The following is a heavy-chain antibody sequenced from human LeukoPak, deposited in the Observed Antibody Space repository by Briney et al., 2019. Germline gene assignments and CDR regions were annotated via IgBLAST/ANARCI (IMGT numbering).Heavy chain of an antibody. Sequence: GGSLRLSCAASGFTFSTYWMHWVRQAPGTGLVWVSRINSDGSSTTYADSVKGRFTISRDNAKNTLSLQMNSLRAEDTAVYYCAKEGTTIVVVDAFDIWGQGRMVTVSS. CDR2: INSDGSST. CDR1: GFTFSTYW. V-gene: IGHV3-74*01. D-gene: IGHD3-22*01. CDR3: AKEGTTIVVVDAFDI. J-gene: IGHJ3*02.